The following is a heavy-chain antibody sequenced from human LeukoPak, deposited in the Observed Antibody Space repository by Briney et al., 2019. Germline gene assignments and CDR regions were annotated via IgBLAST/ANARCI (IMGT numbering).Heavy chain of an antibody. Sequence: QTGGSLRLSCAGSGFTFSSNGKHWVRQAPGKGLEWVAVIWYDGSNKYYADSVKGRFTISRDTSKNTLSLQMRSLRAEDSAVYYCARDLPAAAGRGYWGPGALFTVSS. CDR1: GFTFSSNG. D-gene: IGHD6-13*01. CDR2: IWYDGSNK. J-gene: IGHJ4*02. V-gene: IGHV3-33*01. CDR3: ARDLPAAAGRGY.